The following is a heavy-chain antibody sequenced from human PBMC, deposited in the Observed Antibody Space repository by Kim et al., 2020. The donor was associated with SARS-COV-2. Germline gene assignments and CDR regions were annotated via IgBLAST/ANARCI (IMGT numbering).Heavy chain of an antibody. J-gene: IGHJ4*02. Sequence: AQKFQSRVTITADESTSTAYMELSSLRSEDTAVYYCARARGYSYGRPFDYWGQGTLVTVSS. CDR3: ARARGYSYGRPFDY. V-gene: IGHV1-69*01. D-gene: IGHD5-18*01.